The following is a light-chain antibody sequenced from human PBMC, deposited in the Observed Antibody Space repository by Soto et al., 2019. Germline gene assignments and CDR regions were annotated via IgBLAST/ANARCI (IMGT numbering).Light chain of an antibody. V-gene: IGLV1-40*01. CDR1: SSNIGPGYD. J-gene: IGLJ3*02. CDR3: QSYDSSLTAVV. CDR2: GNN. Sequence: QLVLTQPPSVSGAPGQRVTISCTGSSSNIGPGYDVHWYQHLPGTAPKVLIYGNNNRPSGVPDRFSGSKSGTSASLAITGLQAEDEGDYYCQSYDSSLTAVVFGGGTKVTVL.